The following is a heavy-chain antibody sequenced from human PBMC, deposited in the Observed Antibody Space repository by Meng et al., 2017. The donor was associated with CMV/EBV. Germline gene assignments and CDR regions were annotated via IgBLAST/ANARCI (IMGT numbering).Heavy chain of an antibody. CDR3: ARGTVLRFLEWLVRGGYFDY. V-gene: IGHV1-8*01. D-gene: IGHD3-3*01. Sequence: ASVKVSCKASGYTFTSYDINWVRQATGQGLEWMGWMNPNSGNTGYAQKFQGRVTMIRNTSISTAYMELSSLRSEDTAVYYCARGTVLRFLEWLVRGGYFDYWGQGTLVTVSS. J-gene: IGHJ4*02. CDR2: MNPNSGNT. CDR1: GYTFTSYD.